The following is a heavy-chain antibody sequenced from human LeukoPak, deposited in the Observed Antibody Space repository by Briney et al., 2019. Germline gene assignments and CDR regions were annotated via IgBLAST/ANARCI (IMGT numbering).Heavy chain of an antibody. CDR3: ARDNDYGDYPDAFDI. V-gene: IGHV3-30*03. J-gene: IGHJ3*02. Sequence: GRSLRLSCAASGFTFSSYGMHWVRQAPGKGLEWVAVISYDGSNKYYADSVKGRFTISRDNSKNTLYLQMNGLRAEDTAVYYCARDNDYGDYPDAFDIWGQGTMVTVSS. D-gene: IGHD4-17*01. CDR1: GFTFSSYG. CDR2: ISYDGSNK.